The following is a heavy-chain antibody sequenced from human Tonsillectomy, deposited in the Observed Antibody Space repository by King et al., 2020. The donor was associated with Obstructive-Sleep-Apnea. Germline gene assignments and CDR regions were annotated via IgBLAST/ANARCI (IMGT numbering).Heavy chain of an antibody. D-gene: IGHD5-12*01. CDR1: GYSFATYW. CDR3: ARGYDRNYFDY. V-gene: IGHV5-51*01. CDR2: IYPGDSDT. Sequence: QLVQSGAEVKEAGESLKISCKGSGYSFATYWIGWVRQMPGKGLEWMGSIYPGDSDTRYSPAFQGQVTISADKSFSTAYLQWSSLQASDTAMYYCARGYDRNYFDYWGQGTLVTVSS. J-gene: IGHJ4*02.